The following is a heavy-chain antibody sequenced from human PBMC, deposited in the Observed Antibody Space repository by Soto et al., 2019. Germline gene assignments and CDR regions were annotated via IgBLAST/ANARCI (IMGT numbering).Heavy chain of an antibody. D-gene: IGHD6-25*01. CDR1: GGSFSASS. J-gene: IGHJ4*02. Sequence: QVRLQQCGAGLLKPSETLSLTCAVFGGSFSASSWTWIRQPPGKGLEWIGQINHSGSTNYNPSLKSRVTISMDTSKNQFSLRLTSVIAADTAMYYCARGGGSDPHFDSLGQGTLVAVSS. V-gene: IGHV4-34*01. CDR2: INHSGST. CDR3: ARGGGSDPHFDS.